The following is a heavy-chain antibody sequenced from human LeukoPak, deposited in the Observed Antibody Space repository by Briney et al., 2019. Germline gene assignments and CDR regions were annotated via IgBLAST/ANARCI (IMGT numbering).Heavy chain of an antibody. CDR3: ARKPTATTVTTFNNY. D-gene: IGHD4-11*01. CDR1: GFTFSSYS. V-gene: IGHV3-21*01. CDR2: ISSSSSYI. Sequence: GGSLRLSCAASGFTFSSYSTNWVRQAPGKGLEWVSSISSSSSYIYYADSVKGRFTISRDNAKNSLYLQMNSLRAEDTAVYYCARKPTATTVTTFNNYWGQGTLVTVSS. J-gene: IGHJ4*02.